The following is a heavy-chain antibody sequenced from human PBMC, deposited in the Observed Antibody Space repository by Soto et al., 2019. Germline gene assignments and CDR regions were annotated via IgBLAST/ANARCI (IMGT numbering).Heavy chain of an antibody. V-gene: IGHV4-31*03. CDR3: VRGIGGYFLY. D-gene: IGHD3-3*01. CDR1: GGSISSGGHY. Sequence: PSDTLSLTCTVSGGSISSGGHYWSWIRQHPGKGLEWIGYIYYSGSTYYNPSLKSRITISVDTSKNQFSLKLSSVTAADTAVYYCVRGIGGYFLYWGQGSLVTVSS. CDR2: IYYSGST. J-gene: IGHJ4*02.